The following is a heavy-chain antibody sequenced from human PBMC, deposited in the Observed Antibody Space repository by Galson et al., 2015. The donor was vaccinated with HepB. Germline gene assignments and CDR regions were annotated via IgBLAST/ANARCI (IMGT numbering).Heavy chain of an antibody. CDR3: ARDRYSGYDSYYYYGLDV. D-gene: IGHD5-12*01. J-gene: IGHJ6*02. V-gene: IGHV1-2*02. Sequence: SVKVSCKASGYTFTGYSMHWVRQAPGQGLEWMGWVNPLSGGTNYAQKFQGRVTMTRDTSISTACMELSRLRSDDTAVYFCARDRYSGYDSYYYYGLDVWGQGTTVTVSS. CDR2: VNPLSGGT. CDR1: GYTFTGYS.